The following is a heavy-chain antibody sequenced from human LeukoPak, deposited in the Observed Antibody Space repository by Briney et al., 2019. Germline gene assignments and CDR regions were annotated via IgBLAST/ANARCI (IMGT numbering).Heavy chain of an antibody. Sequence: PGGSLRLSCAASGFTFSSYWMSWVRQAPGKGLEWMGIIYPGDSDTRYSPSFQGQVTISADKSISTAYLQWSSLKASDTAMYYCARRRPYYDSSGYYYYFDYWGQGTLVTVSS. D-gene: IGHD3-22*01. CDR1: GFTFSSYW. J-gene: IGHJ4*02. CDR2: IYPGDSDT. CDR3: ARRRPYYDSSGYYYYFDY. V-gene: IGHV5-51*01.